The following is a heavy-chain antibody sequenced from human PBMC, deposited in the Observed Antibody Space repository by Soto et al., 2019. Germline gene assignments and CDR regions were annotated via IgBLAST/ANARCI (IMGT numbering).Heavy chain of an antibody. D-gene: IGHD2-8*01. CDR2: ISCSSSTI. Sequence: GGSLRLSCAASGFTFSSYSMNWVRQAPGKGLEWVSDISCSSSTIDYADSVKGRFTISRDNAKNSLYLQMNSLRAEDTALYYSAKDINPYCTNGVCYYYYGMDVWGQGTTVTVSS. CDR3: AKDINPYCTNGVCYYYYGMDV. J-gene: IGHJ6*02. CDR1: GFTFSSYS. V-gene: IGHV3-48*04.